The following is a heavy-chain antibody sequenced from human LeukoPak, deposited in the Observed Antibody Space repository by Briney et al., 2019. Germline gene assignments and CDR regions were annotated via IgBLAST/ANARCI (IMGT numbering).Heavy chain of an antibody. CDR3: AREVPLVAARGLDY. J-gene: IGHJ4*02. Sequence: SETLSLTCTVSGGSISSYFWSWIRQPAGKGLEWIGRIYASGNTNYNPSLKSRLTMSIDTSKNQFSLRLTSVTASDTALYYCAREVPLVAARGLDYWGQGTLVTVSS. V-gene: IGHV4-4*07. D-gene: IGHD2-15*01. CDR1: GGSISSYF. CDR2: IYASGNT.